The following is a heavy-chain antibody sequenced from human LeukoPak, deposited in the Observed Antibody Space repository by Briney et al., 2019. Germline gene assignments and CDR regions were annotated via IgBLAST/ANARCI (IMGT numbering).Heavy chain of an antibody. D-gene: IGHD1-26*01. CDR3: ARRGGSGRAFDY. Sequence: SETLSLTCSVSGASISGGTYYWGWIRQPPGKGLEWIVSIYYTGSTYDNPSLKSRVTISVDTSKTQFSLKLSSVTAADTAVYYCARRGGSGRAFDYWGQGTLVTVSS. CDR1: GASISGGTYY. J-gene: IGHJ4*02. CDR2: IYYTGST. V-gene: IGHV4-39*01.